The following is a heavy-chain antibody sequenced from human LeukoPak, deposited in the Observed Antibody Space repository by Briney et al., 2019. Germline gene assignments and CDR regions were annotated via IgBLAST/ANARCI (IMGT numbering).Heavy chain of an antibody. J-gene: IGHJ5*02. D-gene: IGHD2-2*01. Sequence: NPGGSLRLSCAASGFTFSSYSMNWVHQAPGKGLEWVSSISSSSSYIYYADSVKGRFTISRDNAKNSLYLQMNSLRAEDTAVYYCAGGGIVVPAPRFDPWGQGTLVTVSS. CDR3: AGGGIVVPAPRFDP. CDR2: ISSSSSYI. CDR1: GFTFSSYS. V-gene: IGHV3-21*04.